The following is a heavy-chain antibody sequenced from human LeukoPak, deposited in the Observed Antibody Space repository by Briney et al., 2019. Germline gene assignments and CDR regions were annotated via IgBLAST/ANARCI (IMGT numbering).Heavy chain of an antibody. CDR2: ISGSGDNT. CDR1: GFTFSSHG. J-gene: IGHJ4*02. V-gene: IGHV3-23*01. D-gene: IGHD3-10*01. Sequence: GGSLRLSCAASGFTFSSHGMSWVRQAPGKGLEWVSTISGSGDNTYYADSVKGRFTISRDNSKNTLYLQMNSLRAEDTAEYYCARVTYGSGTYGAFDYWGQGTLVTVSS. CDR3: ARVTYGSGTYGAFDY.